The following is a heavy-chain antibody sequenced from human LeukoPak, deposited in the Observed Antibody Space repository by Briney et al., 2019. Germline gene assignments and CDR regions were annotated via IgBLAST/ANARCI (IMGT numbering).Heavy chain of an antibody. J-gene: IGHJ4*02. V-gene: IGHV3-20*04. Sequence: PGGSLRLSCAASGFTFDDYGMSWVRQAPGKGLEWVSGTNWNGGSTGYADSVKGRFTISRDNAKNSLYLQMNSRRAEDTALYYCARDGGYKAFDYWGQGTLVTVSS. D-gene: IGHD3-10*01. CDR2: TNWNGGST. CDR3: ARDGGYKAFDY. CDR1: GFTFDDYG.